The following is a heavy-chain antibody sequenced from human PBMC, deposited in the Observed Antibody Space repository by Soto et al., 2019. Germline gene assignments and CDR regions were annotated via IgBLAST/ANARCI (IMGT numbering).Heavy chain of an antibody. CDR1: GFTFSDYY. CDR3: ARVWSGIAAAGTVTDAFDI. CDR2: ISSSGSTI. J-gene: IGHJ3*02. Sequence: GGSLRLSCAASGFTFSDYYMSWIRQAPGKGLEWVSYISSSGSTIYYADSVKGRFTISRDNAKNSLYLQMNSLRAEDTAVYYCARVWSGIAAAGTVTDAFDIWGQGTMVTVSS. V-gene: IGHV3-11*01. D-gene: IGHD6-13*01.